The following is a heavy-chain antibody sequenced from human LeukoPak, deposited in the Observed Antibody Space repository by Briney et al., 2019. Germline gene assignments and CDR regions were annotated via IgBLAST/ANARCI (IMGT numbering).Heavy chain of an antibody. CDR1: GFTVSSNY. D-gene: IGHD5-24*01. J-gene: IGHJ4*02. V-gene: IGHV3-66*01. Sequence: GGSLRLSCAASGFTVSSNYMSWVRQAPGKGLEWVSVIYSGGSTYYADSVKGRFTISGDNSKNTLYLQMNSLRAEDTAVYYCARDRGEMATIFGYWGQGTLVTVSS. CDR2: IYSGGST. CDR3: ARDRGEMATIFGY.